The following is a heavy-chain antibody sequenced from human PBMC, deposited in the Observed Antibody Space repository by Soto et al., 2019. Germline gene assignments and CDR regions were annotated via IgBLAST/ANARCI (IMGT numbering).Heavy chain of an antibody. CDR1: GYTLTELS. J-gene: IGHJ4*01. D-gene: IGHD2-15*01. V-gene: IGHV1-24*01. Sequence: ASVKVSCKVSGYTLTELSIHWVRKAPGKGLEWMGGFDLGDDETIYAQKFQGRVTMTEDTSTGTAYMELSSLRSEDTAVYYCASKDDPFEYWGHGTQVTVSS. CDR3: ASKDDPFEY. CDR2: FDLGDDET.